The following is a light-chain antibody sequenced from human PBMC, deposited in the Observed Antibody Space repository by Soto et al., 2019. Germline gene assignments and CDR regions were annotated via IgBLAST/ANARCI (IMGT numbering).Light chain of an antibody. V-gene: IGKV3-20*01. CDR1: QSVTSNY. CDR2: GTS. J-gene: IGKJ1*01. CDR3: QHYGSPSWT. Sequence: EIVLTQSPGTLSLSPGERATLSCRASQSVTSNYLAWYQQRPGQAPRLLIFGTSSRATGIPDKFSGSGSETDFTLTISRLEPDDFAEYYCQHYGSPSWTFGQGTKVEIK.